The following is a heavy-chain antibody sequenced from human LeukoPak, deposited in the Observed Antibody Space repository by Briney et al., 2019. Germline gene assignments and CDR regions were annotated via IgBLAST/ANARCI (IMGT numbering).Heavy chain of an antibody. D-gene: IGHD1-1*01. Sequence: GGSLRLSCAASGFTFSSYAMHWVRQAPGKGLEWVAVISYDGSNKYYADSVKGRFTISRDNSKNTLYLQMNSLRAEDTAVYYCARLAPEHSFDYWGQGTLVTVSS. CDR2: ISYDGSNK. V-gene: IGHV3-30-3*01. CDR3: ARLAPEHSFDY. J-gene: IGHJ4*02. CDR1: GFTFSSYA.